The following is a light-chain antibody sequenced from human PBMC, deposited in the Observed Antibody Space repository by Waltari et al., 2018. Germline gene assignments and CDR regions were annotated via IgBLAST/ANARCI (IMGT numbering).Light chain of an antibody. CDR1: KFGEKY. J-gene: IGLJ1*01. Sequence: SYELTQPPSVSVSPGQTASVTCSGDKFGEKYTCWYQQKPGQSPVLVMYQDNKRPSGIPERFSGSNSGNTATLTISGTQGMDEADYYCQAWDSSSYVFGTGTKVTVL. CDR2: QDN. V-gene: IGLV3-1*01. CDR3: QAWDSSSYV.